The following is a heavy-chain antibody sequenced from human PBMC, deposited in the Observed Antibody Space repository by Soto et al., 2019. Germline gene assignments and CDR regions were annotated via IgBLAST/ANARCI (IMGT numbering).Heavy chain of an antibody. D-gene: IGHD2-2*01. CDR2: INHSGST. CDR1: GGSFSGYY. V-gene: IGHV4-34*01. Sequence: QVQLQQWGAGLLKPSETLSLTCAVYGGSFSGYYWSWIRQPPGKGLEWIGEINHSGSTNYNPSLKSRVTISVDTSKNQFPLKLSSVTAADTAVYYCARVVVPAALGRDYYYMDVWGKGTTVTVSS. J-gene: IGHJ6*03. CDR3: ARVVVPAALGRDYYYMDV.